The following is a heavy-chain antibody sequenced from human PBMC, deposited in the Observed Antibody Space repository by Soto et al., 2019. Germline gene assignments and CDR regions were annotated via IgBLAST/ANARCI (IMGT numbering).Heavy chain of an antibody. CDR3: ARVVLEWLPTSGFDY. Sequence: QIQLVQSGAEVKKPGALVKVSCKASGYSFTSYGITWVRQAPGQGPEWLGWITAENGNTNYAQKFQGRGTMTTDTSTNTAYMELRGLRSDDTAVYYCARVVLEWLPTSGFDYWGQGTLVTVSS. CDR2: ITAENGNT. J-gene: IGHJ4*02. CDR1: GYSFTSYG. D-gene: IGHD3-3*01. V-gene: IGHV1-18*04.